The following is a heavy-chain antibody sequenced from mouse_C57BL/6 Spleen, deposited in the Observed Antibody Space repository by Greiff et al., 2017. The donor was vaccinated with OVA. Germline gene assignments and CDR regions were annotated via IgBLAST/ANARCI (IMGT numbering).Heavy chain of an antibody. CDR1: GFTFSSYA. J-gene: IGHJ4*01. V-gene: IGHV5-4*01. Sequence: EVNVVESGGGLVKPGGSLKLSCAASGFTFSSYAMSWVRQTPEKRLEWVATISDGGSYTYYPDNVKGRFTISRDNAKNNLYLQMSHLKSEDTAMYYCARDRGLDYGSSPMDYWGQGTSVTVSS. D-gene: IGHD1-1*01. CDR2: ISDGGSYT. CDR3: ARDRGLDYGSSPMDY.